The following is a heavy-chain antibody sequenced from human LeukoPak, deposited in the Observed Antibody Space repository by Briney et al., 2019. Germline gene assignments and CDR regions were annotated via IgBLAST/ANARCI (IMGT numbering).Heavy chain of an antibody. CDR3: ARGNMVRGIIW. D-gene: IGHD3-10*01. J-gene: IGHJ4*02. CDR1: GGPINSGDYY. Sequence: SQTLSLTCTVSGGPINSGDYYCSWIRQPPGKGLEWIGHTYYSGSIYYSPSLRGRVAISIDTSKNQFSLNMGSVTAADTAMYYCARGNMVRGIIWWGQGTLVTVSS. V-gene: IGHV4-30-4*01. CDR2: TYYSGSI.